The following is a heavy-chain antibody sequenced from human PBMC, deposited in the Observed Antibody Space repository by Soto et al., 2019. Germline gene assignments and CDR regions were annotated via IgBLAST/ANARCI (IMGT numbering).Heavy chain of an antibody. J-gene: IGHJ4*02. D-gene: IGHD2-21*01. Sequence: GESLKISCKGSGYSFTTNWIGWVRQMPGKGLEWMGIIYPGDSDTRYSPSFQGQVTMSADESISTAYLQWSSLKTSDTAMYYCARPHTDLFRFDYWGQGTLVPVSS. CDR2: IYPGDSDT. CDR1: GYSFTTNW. V-gene: IGHV5-51*01. CDR3: ARPHTDLFRFDY.